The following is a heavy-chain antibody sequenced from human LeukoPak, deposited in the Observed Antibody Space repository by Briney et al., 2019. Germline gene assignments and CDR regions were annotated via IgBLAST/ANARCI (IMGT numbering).Heavy chain of an antibody. J-gene: IGHJ4*02. CDR1: GFTFRSYA. Sequence: GGSLRLSCAASGFTFRSYALSWVRQAPGKGLEWVSVIGDSGDSAYYADSVKGRFTISRDNAKNSLYLQMNSLRAEDTAVYYCARGGYSGSYFGGQGTLVTVSS. CDR2: IGDSGDSA. CDR3: ARGGYSGSYF. D-gene: IGHD1-26*01. V-gene: IGHV3-23*01.